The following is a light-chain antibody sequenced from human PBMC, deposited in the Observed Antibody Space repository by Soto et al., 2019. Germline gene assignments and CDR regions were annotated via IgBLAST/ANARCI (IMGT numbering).Light chain of an antibody. CDR1: SSNIGAGFD. CDR2: GNN. Sequence: QSVLTQSPSVSGAPGQSVSISCTGTSSNIGAGFDVHWYQQVPATAPKLLISGNNNRPSGVPDRFPTSKSGTSASLAITGRQAEDEADNYVQSYAPNLRGRSVFGTGTMVTVL. CDR3: QSYAPNLRGRSV. V-gene: IGLV1-40*01. J-gene: IGLJ1*01.